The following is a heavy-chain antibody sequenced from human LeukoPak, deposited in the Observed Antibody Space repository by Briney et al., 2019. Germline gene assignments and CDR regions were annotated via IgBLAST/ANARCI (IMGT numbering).Heavy chain of an antibody. CDR3: ARDRWGSDAFDI. CDR1: GFTFSSYA. Sequence: GGSLRLSCAASGFTFSSYAMSWVRQAPGKGLEWVSAISGSGGSTYYADSVKGRFTISRDNSKNTLYLQMNSLRAEDTAVYYCARDRWGSDAFDIWGQGTMVTVSS. V-gene: IGHV3-23*01. J-gene: IGHJ3*02. D-gene: IGHD7-27*01. CDR2: ISGSGGST.